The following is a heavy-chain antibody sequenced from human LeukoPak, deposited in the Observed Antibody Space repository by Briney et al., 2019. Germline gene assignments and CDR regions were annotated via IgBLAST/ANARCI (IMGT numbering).Heavy chain of an antibody. CDR1: GHSFTNYW. V-gene: IGHV5-51*01. D-gene: IGHD2-2*01. CDR2: IYPRDSDT. CDR3: ARQYCSSTSCYQDVFDI. J-gene: IGHJ3*02. Sequence: GESLKISCQDSGHSFTNYWFGWVRQKPGQGLEWMGIIYPRDSDTRYSPSFQGHVTISADRSISTAYLQWSSLKAPDTAMYYCARQYCSSTSCYQDVFDIWGQGTMVTVSS.